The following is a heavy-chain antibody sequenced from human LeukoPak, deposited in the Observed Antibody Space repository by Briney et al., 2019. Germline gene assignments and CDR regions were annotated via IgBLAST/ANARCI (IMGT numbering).Heavy chain of an antibody. J-gene: IGHJ5*02. D-gene: IGHD3-10*01. CDR3: ARHLKSPRSYGSGKGNWFDP. Sequence: GESLKISCKGSGYSFTSYWIGWVRQMPGKGLEWMGIIYPGDSDTRYSPSFQGQVTISADKSISTAYLQWSSLKASGTAMYYCARHLKSPRSYGSGKGNWFDPRGQGTLVTVSS. CDR1: GYSFTSYW. V-gene: IGHV5-51*01. CDR2: IYPGDSDT.